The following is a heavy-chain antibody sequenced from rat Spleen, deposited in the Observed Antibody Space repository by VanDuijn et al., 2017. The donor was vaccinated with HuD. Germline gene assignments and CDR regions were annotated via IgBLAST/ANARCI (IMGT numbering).Heavy chain of an antibody. CDR3: TRVLTDWYFDF. CDR2: IIYDGTRT. J-gene: IGHJ1*01. CDR1: GFTFSDYN. D-gene: IGHD5-1*01. Sequence: EVQLVESGGGLVQPGRSLKLSCAASGFTFSDYNMAWVRQSPKKGLEWVATIIYDGTRTFYRDSVKGRFTVSRDNAKNTLYLQMDSLRSEDTATYYCTRVLTDWYFDFWGPGTMVTVSS. V-gene: IGHV5S10*01.